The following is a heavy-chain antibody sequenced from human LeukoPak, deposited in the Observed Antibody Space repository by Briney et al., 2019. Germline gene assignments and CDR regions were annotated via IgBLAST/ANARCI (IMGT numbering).Heavy chain of an antibody. CDR1: GFTFSSYS. Sequence: GGSLRLSCAASGFTFSSYSMNWVRQAPGKGLDWVSSISISSSYIYYADSVKGRFTISRDNAKNSLYLQMNSLSAEDTAVYYCACTSGYDFSSYYYYYMDVWGKGTTVTVSS. CDR2: ISISSSYI. CDR3: ACTSGYDFSSYYYYYMDV. V-gene: IGHV3-21*01. D-gene: IGHD5-12*01. J-gene: IGHJ6*03.